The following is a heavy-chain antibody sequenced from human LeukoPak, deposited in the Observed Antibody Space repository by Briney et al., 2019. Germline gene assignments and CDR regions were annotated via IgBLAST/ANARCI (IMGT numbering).Heavy chain of an antibody. J-gene: IGHJ5*02. V-gene: IGHV1-69*05. CDR1: GGTFSSYA. D-gene: IGHD2-21*02. CDR2: IIPIFGTA. CDR3: ASNCGGDCYWFDP. Sequence: SVKVSCKASGGTFSSYAISWVRQAPGQGLEWMGGIIPIFGTANYAQKFQGRVTITTDESTSTAYMKLSSLRSEDTAVYYCASNCGGDCYWFDPWGQGTLVTVSS.